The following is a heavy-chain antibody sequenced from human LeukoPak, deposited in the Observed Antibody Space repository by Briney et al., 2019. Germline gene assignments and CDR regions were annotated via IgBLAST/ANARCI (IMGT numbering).Heavy chain of an antibody. D-gene: IGHD6-13*01. CDR2: IYSGGNT. CDR1: GFSDSHNY. CDR3: TRDTPGIAASVSGG. V-gene: IGHV3-53*01. Sequence: GGSLRLSCTASGFSDSHNYMHWVRQAPGKGLEWVALIYSGGNTHYADSVKGRFTISRDNSKNTLYLQMSSLRVEDTAVYYCTRDTPGIAASVSGGWGQGTLVTVSS. J-gene: IGHJ4*02.